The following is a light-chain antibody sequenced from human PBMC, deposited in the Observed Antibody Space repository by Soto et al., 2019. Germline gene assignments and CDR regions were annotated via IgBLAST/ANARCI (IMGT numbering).Light chain of an antibody. CDR2: EVR. V-gene: IGLV2-14*01. CDR3: CSYTRISTNYF. J-gene: IGLJ1*01. Sequence: QSVLTQPASVSGSPGQSITISCTGTSSDIGGYDYVSWYQQRPGKAPKLMIYEVRYRPSGVSNRFSGSKSGNTASLTISGLQAEHEAFSYCCSYTRISTNYFLGRGTKATVL. CDR1: SSDIGGYDY.